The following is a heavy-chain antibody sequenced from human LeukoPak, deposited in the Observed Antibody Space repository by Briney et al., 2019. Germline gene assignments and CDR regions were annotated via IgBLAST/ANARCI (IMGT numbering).Heavy chain of an antibody. D-gene: IGHD3-10*01. CDR2: MNPNSGNT. CDR1: EYTFTTYD. CDR3: ARVGLVRGVRGKGFEY. J-gene: IGHJ4*02. V-gene: IGHV1-8*01. Sequence: ASVKVSCKASEYTFTTYDIDWVRQATGQGLEWMGWMNPNSGNTGYAQKFQGRVTMTRNTSISTAYMELSSLTSEDTAVYYCARVGLVRGVRGKGFEYWGQGTLVTVSS.